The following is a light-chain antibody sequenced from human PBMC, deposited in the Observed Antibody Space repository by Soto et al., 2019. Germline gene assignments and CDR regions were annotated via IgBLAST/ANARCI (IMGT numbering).Light chain of an antibody. V-gene: IGKV3-20*01. Sequence: EIVLTQSPVTLSLSPGERATLSCRASQSVSSSYLAWYQQKPGQAPRLLIYGASSRATGIPDRFSGSGSGTDFTLTIIRLEPEDFAVYYCQQYGSSPSTCGQGTRLEIK. CDR3: QQYGSSPST. CDR1: QSVSSSY. J-gene: IGKJ5*01. CDR2: GAS.